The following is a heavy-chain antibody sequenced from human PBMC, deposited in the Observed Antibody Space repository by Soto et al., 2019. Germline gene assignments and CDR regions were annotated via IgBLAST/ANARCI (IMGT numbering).Heavy chain of an antibody. CDR1: GGSFSGYY. V-gene: IGHV4-34*01. CDR2: INHSGST. CDR3: ARGATTTPSITGTHHNAFDI. Sequence: SETLSLTCAVYGGSFSGYYWSWIRQPPGKGLEWIGEINHSGSTNYNPSLKSRVTISVDTSKNQFSLKLSSVTAADTAVYYCARGATTTPSITGTHHNAFDIWGQGTTVTVS. D-gene: IGHD1-20*01. J-gene: IGHJ3*02.